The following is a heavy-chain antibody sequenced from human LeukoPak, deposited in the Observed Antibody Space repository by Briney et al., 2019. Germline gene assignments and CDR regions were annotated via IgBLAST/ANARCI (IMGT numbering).Heavy chain of an antibody. D-gene: IGHD1-26*01. V-gene: IGHV4-34*01. CDR1: GGSFSGYY. J-gene: IGHJ4*02. CDR2: INHSGST. CDR3: AREWGRYYFDY. Sequence: SETLSLTCAVYGGSFSGYYWSWIRQPPGKGLEWIGEINHSGSTDYNPSLKSRVTISVDTSKNQFSLKLSSVTAADTAVYYCAREWGRYYFDYWGQGTLVTVSS.